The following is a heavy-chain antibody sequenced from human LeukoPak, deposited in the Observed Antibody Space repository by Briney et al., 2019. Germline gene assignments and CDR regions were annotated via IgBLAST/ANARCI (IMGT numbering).Heavy chain of an antibody. CDR3: ARQGGVGATGSPDD. D-gene: IGHD1-26*01. J-gene: IGHJ4*02. V-gene: IGHV4-39*01. Sequence: SETLSLTCTVSGGSISSGSYYWGWIRQPPGKGLEWIGSIYYSGSTYYNPSLKSRVTVSVDPSKNQFSLKLTSVTAADTAVYYCARQGGVGATGSPDDWGQGTLVTVSS. CDR1: GGSISSGSYY. CDR2: IYYSGST.